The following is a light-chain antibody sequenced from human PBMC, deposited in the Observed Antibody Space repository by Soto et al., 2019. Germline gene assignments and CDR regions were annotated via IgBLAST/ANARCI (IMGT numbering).Light chain of an antibody. V-gene: IGLV7-46*01. CDR3: LLSYRGDYA. CDR1: TGPVTTGHY. CDR2: DTA. J-gene: IGLJ1*01. Sequence: QAVVPQEPSLTVSPGGKVILPCGSTTGPVTTGHYPYWFQQNPGQAPRPLVYDTANIFSWTPVRFSGSLVGGKAALTLSGAQPEDEAEYYCLLSYRGDYAFGPRTKVTVL.